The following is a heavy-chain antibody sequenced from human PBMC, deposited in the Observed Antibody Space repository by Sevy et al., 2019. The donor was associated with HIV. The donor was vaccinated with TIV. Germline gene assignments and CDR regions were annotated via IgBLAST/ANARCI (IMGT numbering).Heavy chain of an antibody. Sequence: GGSLRLSCAASGFTFSSYWMNWVRQAPGKGLEWVANIKQDGSEKYYVDSVKGRFTISRDNAKNSLYLQMNSLRAEDTAVYYCARDRVYYYGSGSYTYYFDYWGQGTLVTVSS. V-gene: IGHV3-7*01. CDR2: IKQDGSEK. J-gene: IGHJ4*02. CDR1: GFTFSSYW. D-gene: IGHD3-10*01. CDR3: ARDRVYYYGSGSYTYYFDY.